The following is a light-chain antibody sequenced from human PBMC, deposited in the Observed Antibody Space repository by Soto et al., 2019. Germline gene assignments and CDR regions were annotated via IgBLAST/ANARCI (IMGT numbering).Light chain of an antibody. Sequence: DVVMTQSPLSLPVTLGQPASISCRSSQSLVYSDGDIYFNWFLQRPGQSPRRLIYKVSNRDSGVPDRFSGSGSGTDCTLKISRVEAEDVGVYYCMQGTHWPWTFGQGTKVEIK. CDR1: QSLVYSDGDIY. CDR3: MQGTHWPWT. V-gene: IGKV2-30*01. CDR2: KVS. J-gene: IGKJ1*01.